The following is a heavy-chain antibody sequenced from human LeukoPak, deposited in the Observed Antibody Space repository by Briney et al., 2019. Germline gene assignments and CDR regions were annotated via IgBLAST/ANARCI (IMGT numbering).Heavy chain of an antibody. CDR2: INPNSGGT. CDR3: ARVAYYYDSSGYYSGGFDY. Sequence: ASVKVSCKASGYTFTGYYMHWVRQAPGQGLEWMGWINPNSGGTNYAQKFQGRVTMTRDTSISTAYMELSRLRSDDTAVYYCARVAYYYDSSGYYSGGFDYWGQGTLVTVSS. CDR1: GYTFTGYY. V-gene: IGHV1-2*02. J-gene: IGHJ4*02. D-gene: IGHD3-22*01.